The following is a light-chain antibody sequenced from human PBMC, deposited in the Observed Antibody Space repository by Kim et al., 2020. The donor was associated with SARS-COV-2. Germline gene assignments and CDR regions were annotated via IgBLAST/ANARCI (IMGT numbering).Light chain of an antibody. CDR3: QQDYNLPPA. V-gene: IGKV3D-7*01. Sequence: SPGERDNLSCRASQSVSSSYLAWDQQKPGQAPRLLIYGASTRATGIPARFSGSGSGTDFTLTISSLQPEDFAVYYCQQDYNLPPAFGQGTKVDIK. CDR1: QSVSSSY. J-gene: IGKJ1*01. CDR2: GAS.